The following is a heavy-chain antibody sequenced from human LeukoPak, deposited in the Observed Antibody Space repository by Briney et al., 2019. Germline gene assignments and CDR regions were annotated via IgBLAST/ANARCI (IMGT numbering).Heavy chain of an antibody. Sequence: ASVKVSCKASGYTFTGHFMNWVRQAPGQGLEWMGRINPNTGGTNYAQKFQGRVTMTRDTSISTVYMELNRLSSDDTAVYYCARDGARWENSYGYSAFDIWGQGTMVTVSS. V-gene: IGHV1-2*06. J-gene: IGHJ3*02. D-gene: IGHD5-18*01. CDR2: INPNTGGT. CDR3: ARDGARWENSYGYSAFDI. CDR1: GYTFTGHF.